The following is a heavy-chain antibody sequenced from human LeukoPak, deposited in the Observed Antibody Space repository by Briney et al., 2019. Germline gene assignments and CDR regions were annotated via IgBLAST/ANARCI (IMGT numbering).Heavy chain of an antibody. J-gene: IGHJ4*02. CDR1: GGSISTYY. Sequence: SETLSLTCTVSGGSISTYYWSWIRQPPGKGLEWSGYIYYSGSTNYNPSLKSRVTISVDTSKNQFSLKLSSVTAADTAVYYCARYYCSGGSCYHPGFDYWGQGTLVTVSS. D-gene: IGHD2-15*01. CDR3: ARYYCSGGSCYHPGFDY. V-gene: IGHV4-59*08. CDR2: IYYSGST.